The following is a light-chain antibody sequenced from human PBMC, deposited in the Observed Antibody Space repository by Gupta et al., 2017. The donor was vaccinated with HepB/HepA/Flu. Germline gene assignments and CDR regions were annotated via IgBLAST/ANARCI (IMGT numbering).Light chain of an antibody. J-gene: IGLJ2*01. CDR3: SSDTDTSNLVI. Sequence: QSALTPPASVSGAPGQSITLSCTGTSRDVGYNHVSWYHQHPGKAPKLLIFDVSNRPSGVSNRFSGSKSGTTASMTISGLQAGDEADYYCSSDTDTSNLVIFGGGTKVTVL. CDR2: DVS. CDR1: SRDVGYNH. V-gene: IGLV2-14*03.